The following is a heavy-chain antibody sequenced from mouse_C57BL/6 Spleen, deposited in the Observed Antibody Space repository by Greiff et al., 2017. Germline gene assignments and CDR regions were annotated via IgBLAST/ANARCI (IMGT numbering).Heavy chain of an antibody. CDR2: INYDGSST. CDR1: GFTFSDYY. Sequence: EVNLVESEGGLVQPGSSMKLSCTASGFTFSDYYMAWVRQVPEKGLEWVANINYDGSSTYYLDSLKSRFIISRDNAKNILYLQMSSLKSEDTATYYCARPGSSYWYFDVWGTGTTVTVSS. J-gene: IGHJ1*03. CDR3: ARPGSSYWYFDV. D-gene: IGHD1-1*01. V-gene: IGHV5-16*01.